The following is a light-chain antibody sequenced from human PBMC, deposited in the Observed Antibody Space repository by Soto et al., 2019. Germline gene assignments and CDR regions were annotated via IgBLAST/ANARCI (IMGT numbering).Light chain of an antibody. CDR3: SSYTSNYAVV. J-gene: IGLJ3*02. CDR1: SSDIGAHNY. V-gene: IGLV2-14*01. CDR2: DVT. Sequence: QSALTQPASVSGSPGQSITIYCSGTSSDIGAHNYVSWYQQHPGKVPERIIYDVTNRPSGVSNRFSGSKSGSTASLTISGLQAGDEADYYCSSYTSNYAVVFGGGTKLTVL.